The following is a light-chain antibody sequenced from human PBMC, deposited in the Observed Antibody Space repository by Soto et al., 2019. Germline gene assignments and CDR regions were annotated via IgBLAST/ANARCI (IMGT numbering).Light chain of an antibody. CDR3: SAYTMTSKIV. CDR2: GVT. CDR1: SNDIGYYNY. V-gene: IGLV2-14*01. J-gene: IGLJ3*02. Sequence: QSALTQPASVSGSPGQSITMSCTGTSNDIGYYNYVSWYQQHPDKPPKLIIYGVTNRPSGVSHRFSGSKSDNTASLTISGLQAEDEAEYYCSAYTMTSKIVFGGGTKLTAL.